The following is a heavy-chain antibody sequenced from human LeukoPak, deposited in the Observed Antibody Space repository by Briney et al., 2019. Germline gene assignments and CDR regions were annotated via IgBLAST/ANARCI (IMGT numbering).Heavy chain of an antibody. V-gene: IGHV3-23*01. CDR2: ISGSGGST. D-gene: IGHD3-16*02. J-gene: IGHJ4*02. CDR3: AKDYDYVWGSYRQGSSFYY. CDR1: GFTFSSYA. Sequence: GGSLRPSCVASGFTFSSYAMSWVRQAPGKGLEWVSAISGSGGSTYYVDSVKGRFTISRDNSKNTLYLQMNSLRAEDTAVYYCAKDYDYVWGSYRQGSSFYYWGQGTLVTVSS.